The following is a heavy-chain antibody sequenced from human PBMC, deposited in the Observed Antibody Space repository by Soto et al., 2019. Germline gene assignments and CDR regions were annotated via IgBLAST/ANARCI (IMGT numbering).Heavy chain of an antibody. V-gene: IGHV3-23*01. CDR3: AKGDGRIVPRHFDY. CDR1: GFTFSSYA. Sequence: EVQLLESGGGLVQPGGSLRLSCAASGFTFSSYAMSWVRQAPGKGLEWASGISSGGGSPYNADSVKGRFTISRDNSKNTLYLQMDSLRADDTAVYYCAKGDGRIVPRHFDYWGQGTLVTVSS. J-gene: IGHJ4*02. CDR2: ISSGGGSP. D-gene: IGHD6-6*01.